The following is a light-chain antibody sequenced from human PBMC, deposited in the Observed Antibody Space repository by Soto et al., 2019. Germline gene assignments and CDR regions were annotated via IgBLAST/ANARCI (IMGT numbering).Light chain of an antibody. CDR1: SSNIGKNA. V-gene: IGLV1-44*01. Sequence: QSVLTQSPSASGTPGQRATISCSGSSSNIGKNAVNWYQQLPGTAPKLLIYTNDQRPSGVPDRFSGSKSGTSASLAISGLQSEDEADYYCAAWDDSLNGPVFGGGTKLTVL. CDR3: AAWDDSLNGPV. J-gene: IGLJ3*02. CDR2: TND.